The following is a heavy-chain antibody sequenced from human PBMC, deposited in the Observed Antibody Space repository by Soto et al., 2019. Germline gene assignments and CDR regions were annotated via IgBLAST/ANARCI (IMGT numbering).Heavy chain of an antibody. Sequence: EVQLAESGGGLVQPGGSLRLSCAASGFTFSDHYMDWVRQAPGKGLEWVGRSRDKVHSHTTEYYASVKGRFTISRGDSENSLYLQMNSLKTEDTAVYYCARGVVSTGYFDYWGQGTLVTVSS. D-gene: IGHD5-12*01. V-gene: IGHV3-72*01. CDR2: SRDKVHSHTT. J-gene: IGHJ4*02. CDR1: GFTFSDHY. CDR3: ARGVVSTGYFDY.